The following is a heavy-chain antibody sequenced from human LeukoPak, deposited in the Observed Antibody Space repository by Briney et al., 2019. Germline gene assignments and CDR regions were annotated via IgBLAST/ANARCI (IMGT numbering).Heavy chain of an antibody. V-gene: IGHV3-23*01. CDR3: AKLEAYDPVGYFDY. CDR2: ISCSGGST. J-gene: IGHJ4*02. Sequence: AGGSLRLSCAASGFTFSSYAMSWVRQAPGKGLEWVSAISCSGGSTYYADSVKGRFTISRDNSKNTLYLQMNSLRAEDTAVYYCAKLEAYDPVGYFDYWGQGTLVTVSS. CDR1: GFTFSSYA. D-gene: IGHD3-3*01.